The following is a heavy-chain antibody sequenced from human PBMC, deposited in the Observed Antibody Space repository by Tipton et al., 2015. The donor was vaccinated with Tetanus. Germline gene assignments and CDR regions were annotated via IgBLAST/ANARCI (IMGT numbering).Heavy chain of an antibody. J-gene: IGHJ4*02. D-gene: IGHD7-27*01. CDR1: GFTFSTYG. CDR3: VRDAPNWGKYDY. CDR2: ISGGGDT. V-gene: IGHV3-66*01. Sequence: GSLRLSCAASGFTFSTYGMSWVRQAPGKGLEWVSVISGGGDTSYADSVKGRFIISTDNFKNTLYLQMDSLRAEDTAVYYCVRDAPNWGKYDYWGQGALVTVSS.